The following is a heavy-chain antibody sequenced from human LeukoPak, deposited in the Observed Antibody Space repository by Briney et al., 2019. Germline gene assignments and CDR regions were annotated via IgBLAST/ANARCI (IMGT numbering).Heavy chain of an antibody. CDR2: IYYSGST. CDR3: ARDRGTSIAARAFDY. Sequence: TLSLTCTVSGGSISSGGYYWSWIRQHPGKGLEWIGYIYYSGSTYYNPSLKSRVTISVDTSKNQFSLKLSSVTAADTAVYYCARDRGTSIAARAFDYWGQGTLVTVSS. D-gene: IGHD6-6*01. J-gene: IGHJ4*02. CDR1: GGSISSGGYY. V-gene: IGHV4-31*03.